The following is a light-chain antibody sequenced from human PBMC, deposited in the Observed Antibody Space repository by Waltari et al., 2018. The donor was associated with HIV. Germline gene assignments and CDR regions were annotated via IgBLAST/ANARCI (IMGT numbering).Light chain of an antibody. CDR1: QNVFYSSNNKNY. CDR3: QQYYSSPPT. V-gene: IGKV4-1*01. CDR2: WAS. J-gene: IGKJ4*01. Sequence: DIVMTQSPDSLAVSLGERATINCKSSQNVFYSSNNKNYLAWYQQKPGQSPKLLIYWASTRESGVPDRISGSGSGTDFTLTISSLQAEDVAIYYCQQYYSSPPTFGGGTKVEIK.